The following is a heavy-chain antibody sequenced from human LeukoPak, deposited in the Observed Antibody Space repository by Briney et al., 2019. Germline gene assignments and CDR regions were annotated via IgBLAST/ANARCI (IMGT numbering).Heavy chain of an antibody. V-gene: IGHV1-46*01. CDR2: INPSGGST. J-gene: IGHJ4*02. Sequence: ASVKVSCKASGYTFTTYYIHWVRQAPGQGLEWMGIINPSGGSTSYHQKFQGRVTMTSDTSTSTVYVELSSLRSEDTAVYYCARGGFKHYYDSSGYAANTPLDYWGQGTLVTVSS. D-gene: IGHD3-22*01. CDR1: GYTFTTYY. CDR3: ARGGFKHYYDSSGYAANTPLDY.